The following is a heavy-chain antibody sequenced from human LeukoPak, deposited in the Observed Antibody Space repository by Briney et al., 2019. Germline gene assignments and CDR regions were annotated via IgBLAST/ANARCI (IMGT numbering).Heavy chain of an antibody. Sequence: GGSLRLSCAASGFTFSSYAMSWVRQAPGKGLEWDSAISGSGGSTYYADSVKGRFTISRDNSKNTLYLQMNSLRAEDTAVYYCARAWYSSSYYELDYWGQGTLVTVSS. CDR3: ARAWYSSSYYELDY. CDR1: GFTFSSYA. D-gene: IGHD6-13*01. CDR2: ISGSGGST. V-gene: IGHV3-23*01. J-gene: IGHJ4*02.